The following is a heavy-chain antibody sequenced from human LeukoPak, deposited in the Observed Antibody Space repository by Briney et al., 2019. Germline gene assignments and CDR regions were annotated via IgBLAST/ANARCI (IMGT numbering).Heavy chain of an antibody. D-gene: IGHD5-12*01. Sequence: GSLRLSCAASEFTFSSYEMYWVRQAPGKGLEWVSYISSSGSTIYYADSVKGRFTISRDNAKNSLYLQMNSLRAEDTAIYYCARLPYSGYGGGRVYWGQGTLVTVSS. CDR2: ISSSGSTI. J-gene: IGHJ4*02. CDR1: EFTFSSYE. V-gene: IGHV3-48*03. CDR3: ARLPYSGYGGGRVY.